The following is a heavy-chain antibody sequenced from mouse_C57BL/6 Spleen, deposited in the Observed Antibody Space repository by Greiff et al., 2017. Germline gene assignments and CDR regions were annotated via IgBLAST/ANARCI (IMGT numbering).Heavy chain of an antibody. CDR1: GYAFSSYW. V-gene: IGHV1-80*01. CDR3: AREEKGRNCDY. CDR2: IYPGDGDT. J-gene: IGHJ2*01. Sequence: QVQLQQSGAELVKPGASVKISCKASGYAFSSYWMNWVKQRPGKGLEWIGQIYPGDGDTNYNGKFKGKATLTADKSSSTAYMQLSSLTSEDSAVYFCAREEKGRNCDYWGKGTTLTVSS.